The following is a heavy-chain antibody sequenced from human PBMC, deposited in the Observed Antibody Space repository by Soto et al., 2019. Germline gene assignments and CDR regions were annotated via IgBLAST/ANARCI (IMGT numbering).Heavy chain of an antibody. CDR1: RFSVTNNKY. CDR2: IYHSGAT. J-gene: IGHJ3*01. Sequence: HAQLQESGPGPGMPSGTLSLTCTVSRFSVTNNKYGNWVRQSPGKALEWIGEIYHSGATCYNPALSGRASISIDTSKNQLSLHLASVTDADTAVYYCARDSRYGADGGCSIMRDAFDVWGQGTLVTVSS. CDR3: ARDSRYGADGGCSIMRDAFDV. V-gene: IGHV4-4*02. D-gene: IGHD2-15*01.